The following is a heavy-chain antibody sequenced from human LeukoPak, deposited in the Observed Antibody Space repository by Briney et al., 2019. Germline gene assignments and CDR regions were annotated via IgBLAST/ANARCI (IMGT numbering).Heavy chain of an antibody. V-gene: IGHV3-48*01. CDR1: GFTFSSYS. J-gene: IGHJ3*02. Sequence: PGGSLRLSCAASGFTFSSYSMNWVRQAPGKGLEWVSYISSSSSTIYYADPVKGRFAISRDNAKNSLYLQMNSLRAEDTAVYYCARVRALDIWGQGTMVTVSS. CDR2: ISSSSSTI. CDR3: ARVRALDI.